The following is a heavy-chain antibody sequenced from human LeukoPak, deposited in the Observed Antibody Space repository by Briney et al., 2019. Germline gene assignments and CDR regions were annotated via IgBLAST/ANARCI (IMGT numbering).Heavy chain of an antibody. V-gene: IGHV1-24*01. Sequence: ASVKVSCKVSGYTLTELSMHWVRQAPGKGLEWMGGFDPEDGETIYAQKFQGRATMTEDTSTDTAYMELSSLRSEDTAVYYCATPRIAAAGISYYYGMDVWGKGTTVTVSS. J-gene: IGHJ6*04. CDR2: FDPEDGET. CDR1: GYTLTELS. CDR3: ATPRIAAAGISYYYGMDV. D-gene: IGHD6-13*01.